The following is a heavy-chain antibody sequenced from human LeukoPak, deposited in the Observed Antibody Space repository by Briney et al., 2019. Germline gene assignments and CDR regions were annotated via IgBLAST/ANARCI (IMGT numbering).Heavy chain of an antibody. CDR1: GFTFSRHW. D-gene: IGHD3-10*01. CDR3: ARELIGVITDFDY. CDR2: IKEDGSEK. Sequence: GSLRLSCAASGFTFSRHWMSWVRQAPGKGLEWVANIKEDGSEKYYVDSVKGRFIISRDNAKNSLYLQMNGLRAEDTAVYYCARELIGVITDFDYWGQGTLVTVSS. J-gene: IGHJ4*02. V-gene: IGHV3-7*03.